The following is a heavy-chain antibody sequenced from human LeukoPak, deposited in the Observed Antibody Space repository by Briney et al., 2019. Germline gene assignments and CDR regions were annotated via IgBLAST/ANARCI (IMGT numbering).Heavy chain of an antibody. Sequence: SETLSLTCAVYGGSFSGYYWSWIRQPPGKGLEWIGEINHSGSTNYNPSLKSRVTISVDTSKNQFSLKLSSVTAADTAVYYSARSIAAAGYWGQGTLVTVSS. CDR1: GGSFSGYY. V-gene: IGHV4-34*01. CDR2: INHSGST. D-gene: IGHD6-13*01. CDR3: ARSIAAAGY. J-gene: IGHJ4*02.